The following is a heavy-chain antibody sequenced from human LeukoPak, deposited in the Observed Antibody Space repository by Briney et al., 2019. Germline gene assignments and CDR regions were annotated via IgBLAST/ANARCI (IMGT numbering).Heavy chain of an antibody. CDR3: ARDHYHKIHSVMVTAPDY. D-gene: IGHD2-21*02. J-gene: IGHJ4*02. CDR1: GYTFTSYY. V-gene: IGHV1-46*01. Sequence: ASVKVSCKASGYTFTSYYMHWVRQAPGEGLEWMGIINPTGGSTSYAQKFQGRVTMTRDTSTSTVYMELGSLRSEDTAVYYCARDHYHKIHSVMVTAPDYWGQGTLVIVSS. CDR2: INPTGGST.